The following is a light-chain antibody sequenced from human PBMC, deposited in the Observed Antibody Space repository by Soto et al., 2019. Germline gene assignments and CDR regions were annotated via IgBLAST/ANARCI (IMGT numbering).Light chain of an antibody. V-gene: IGLV2-14*03. CDR3: SSYTSSSTRV. CDR2: EVS. CDR1: SSDVGAYY. J-gene: IGLJ1*01. Sequence: QSVLTQPASVSGSPGQSITISCTGTSSDVGAYYVSWYQQHPDKAPKLMIYEVSNRPSGVSNRFSGSKSVNTATLTISGLQADDEADYYCSSYTSSSTRVFGTGTKVTVL.